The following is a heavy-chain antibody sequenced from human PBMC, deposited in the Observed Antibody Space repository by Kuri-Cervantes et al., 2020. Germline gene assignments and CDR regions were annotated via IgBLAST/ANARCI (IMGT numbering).Heavy chain of an antibody. D-gene: IGHD6-13*01. J-gene: IGHJ4*02. CDR3: AAGRSGGFFYFDY. Sequence: GGSLRLSCAASGFTFSSYAMSWVRQAPGKGLEWVSAISGSGGSTYYADSVKGRFTISRDNSKNSLYLQMNSLRAEDTAVYYCAAGRSGGFFYFDYWGQGTLVTVSS. CDR1: GFTFSSYA. V-gene: IGHV3-23*01. CDR2: ISGSGGST.